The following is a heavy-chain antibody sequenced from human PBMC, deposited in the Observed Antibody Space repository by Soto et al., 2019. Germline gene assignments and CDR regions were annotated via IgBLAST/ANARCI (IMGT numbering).Heavy chain of an antibody. D-gene: IGHD2-2*01. V-gene: IGHV3-23*01. CDR1: GFTFSSYA. J-gene: IGHJ4*02. CDR3: ALRRVAYADF. Sequence: PGGSLRLSCAASGFTFSSYAMSWVRQAPGKGLEWVSGISGSGGNTYYADSVEGRFTISRDGSKNTLYLHMNSLRAEDTAVYYCALRRVAYADFWGQGTRVTVSS. CDR2: ISGSGGNT.